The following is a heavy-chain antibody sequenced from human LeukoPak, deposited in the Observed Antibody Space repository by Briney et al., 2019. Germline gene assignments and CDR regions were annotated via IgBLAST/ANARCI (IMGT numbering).Heavy chain of an antibody. Sequence: PSETLSLTCTVSGGSISSGDYYWSWIRQPPGKGLEWIGEINHSGSTNYNPSLKSRVTISVDTSKNQFSLKLSSVTAADTAVYYCATTDTAMVIFDYWGQGTLVTVSS. V-gene: IGHV4-39*07. CDR2: INHSGST. J-gene: IGHJ4*02. D-gene: IGHD5-18*01. CDR1: GGSISSGDYY. CDR3: ATTDTAMVIFDY.